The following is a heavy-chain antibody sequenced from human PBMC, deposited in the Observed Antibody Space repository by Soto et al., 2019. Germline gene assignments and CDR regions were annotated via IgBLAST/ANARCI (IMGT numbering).Heavy chain of an antibody. CDR2: IIPIFGTA. V-gene: IGHV1-69*13. CDR1: GGTFSSYA. J-gene: IGHJ5*02. Sequence: AASVKVSCKASGGTFSSYAISWVRQAPGQGLGWMGGIIPIFGTANYAQKFQGRVTITADESTSTAYMELSSLRSEDTAVYYCARQNIVLMVYAKVSDWFDPWGQGTLVTVSS. D-gene: IGHD2-8*01. CDR3: ARQNIVLMVYAKVSDWFDP.